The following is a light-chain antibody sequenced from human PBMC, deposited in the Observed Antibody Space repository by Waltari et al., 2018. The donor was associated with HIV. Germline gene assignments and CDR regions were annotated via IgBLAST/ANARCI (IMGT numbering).Light chain of an antibody. J-gene: IGLJ2*01. V-gene: IGLV3-9*01. Sequence: SYELTQPLSVSVALGQTARIPCGGDNIAYKDVHWYQQKPGQAPVVVINRDTNRPSGIPERFSGSNSGNTATLTISGAQVGDEADYYCQVWDTSTSVVFGGGTKLTVL. CDR3: QVWDTSTSVV. CDR2: RDT. CDR1: NIAYKD.